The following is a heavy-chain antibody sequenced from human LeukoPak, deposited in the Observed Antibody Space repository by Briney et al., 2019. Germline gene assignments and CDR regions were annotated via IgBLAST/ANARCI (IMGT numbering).Heavy chain of an antibody. CDR3: VRGLSGVSSWYFDL. V-gene: IGHV3-23*01. Sequence: GGSLRLSCAASGFTFSSYAMSWVRQAPGKGLVWISALHIGGHTFYADSVRGRFTISRDISKNPLYLQMNDLGAEDTALYYCVRGLSGVSSWYFDLWGRGTLVSVSS. J-gene: IGHJ2*01. CDR2: LHIGGHT. D-gene: IGHD7-27*01. CDR1: GFTFSSYA.